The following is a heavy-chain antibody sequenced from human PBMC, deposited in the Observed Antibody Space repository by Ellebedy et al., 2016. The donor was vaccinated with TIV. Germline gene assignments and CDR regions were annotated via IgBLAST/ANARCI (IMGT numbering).Heavy chain of an antibody. D-gene: IGHD2-2*01. Sequence: PGGSLRLSCAASGFTFSSYWMHWVRQAPGKGLVCVSRINSDGSSTSYADSVKGRFTISRDNAKNTLYLQMNSLRAEDTAVYYCARDEVSTSFFAGMDVWGQGTTVTVSS. J-gene: IGHJ6*02. CDR1: GFTFSSYW. CDR3: ARDEVSTSFFAGMDV. CDR2: INSDGSST. V-gene: IGHV3-74*01.